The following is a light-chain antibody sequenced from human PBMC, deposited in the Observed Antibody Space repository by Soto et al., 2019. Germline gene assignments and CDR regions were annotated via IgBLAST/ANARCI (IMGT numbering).Light chain of an antibody. CDR2: GAS. Sequence: EIVLTQSPGTLSLSPGERATLSCRASQSVSSSYLAWYQQKPGQAPRLLIYGASSRATGIPDRFSGSGSGTDFTLTISRLEPEDFPVYYCQQYGSSPQPFRRGTNVQIK. CDR3: QQYGSSPQP. CDR1: QSVSSSY. V-gene: IGKV3-20*01. J-gene: IGKJ1*01.